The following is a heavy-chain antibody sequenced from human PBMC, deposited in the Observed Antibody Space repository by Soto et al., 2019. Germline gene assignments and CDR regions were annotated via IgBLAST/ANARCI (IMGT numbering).Heavy chain of an antibody. D-gene: IGHD4-4*01. CDR2: IYYSGST. J-gene: IGHJ6*02. V-gene: IGHV4-31*03. Sequence: SETLSLTCTVSGGSIRSGGYYWSWIRQHPGKGLEWIGYIYYSGSTYYNPSLKSRVTISVDTSKNQFSLKLSSVTAADTAVYYCARHSSNSPYYYYGMDVWGQGTTVTVSS. CDR1: GGSIRSGGYY. CDR3: ARHSSNSPYYYYGMDV.